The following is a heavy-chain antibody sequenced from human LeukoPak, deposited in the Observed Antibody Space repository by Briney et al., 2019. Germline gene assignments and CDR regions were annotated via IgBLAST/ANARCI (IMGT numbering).Heavy chain of an antibody. J-gene: IGHJ4*02. CDR3: AGGREAALYYYDSSGDY. D-gene: IGHD3-22*01. CDR1: GFTFSSYA. CDR2: ISYDGSNK. V-gene: IGHV3-30-3*01. Sequence: GGSLRLSCAASGFTFSSYAMHWVRQAPGKGLEWVAVISYDGSNKYYADSVKGRFTISRDNSKNTLYLQMNSLRAEDTAVYYCAGGREAALYYYDSSGDYWGQGTLVTVSS.